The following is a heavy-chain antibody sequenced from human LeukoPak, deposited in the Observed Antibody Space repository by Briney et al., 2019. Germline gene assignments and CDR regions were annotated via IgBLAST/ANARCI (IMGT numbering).Heavy chain of an antibody. D-gene: IGHD2-15*01. J-gene: IGHJ6*01. Sequence: GGSLRLSCAASGFTLSSYTMNWVRQAPGKGLEWVSYISSSSSYIYYADSVKGRFTISRDNAENSLYLQMNSLRAEDTAVYYCARGSEGYCSGGGCYYGMDVWGQGTTVTVSS. V-gene: IGHV3-21*01. CDR3: ARGSEGYCSGGGCYYGMDV. CDR1: GFTLSSYT. CDR2: ISSSSSYI.